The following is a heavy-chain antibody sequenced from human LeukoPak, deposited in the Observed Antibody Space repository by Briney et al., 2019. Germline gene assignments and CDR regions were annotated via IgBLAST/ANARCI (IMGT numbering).Heavy chain of an antibody. J-gene: IGHJ4*02. CDR2: ISYDGSNK. D-gene: IGHD2-21*02. CDR3: ARAILDCGGDCYPGYFDY. Sequence: GGSLRLSCAASGFTFSSYAMHWVRQAPGKGLEWVTVISYDGSNKYYADSVKGRFTISRDNSKNTLYLQMNSLRAEDTAVYYCARAILDCGGDCYPGYFDYWGQGTLVTVSS. CDR1: GFTFSSYA. V-gene: IGHV3-30-3*01.